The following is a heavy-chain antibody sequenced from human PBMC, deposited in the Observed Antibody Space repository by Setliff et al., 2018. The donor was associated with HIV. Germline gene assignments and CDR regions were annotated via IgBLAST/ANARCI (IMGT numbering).Heavy chain of an antibody. CDR1: GGSISSYY. Sequence: SETLSLTCTVSGGSISSYYWSWIRQPPGKGLEWIGYIYTSGSVNYNPSLNSRVTISVDTSKNQFSLKVNSVTAVDTAVYYCARSPRIGVAGEFEYWGQGTLVTVSS. V-gene: IGHV4-4*09. CDR3: ARSPRIGVAGEFEY. D-gene: IGHD6-19*01. CDR2: IYTSGSV. J-gene: IGHJ4*02.